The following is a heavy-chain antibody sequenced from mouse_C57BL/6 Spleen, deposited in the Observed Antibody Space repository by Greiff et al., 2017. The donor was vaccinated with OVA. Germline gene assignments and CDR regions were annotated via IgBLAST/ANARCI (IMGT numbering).Heavy chain of an antibody. CDR1: GYTFTSYW. V-gene: IGHV1-59*01. D-gene: IGHD2-14*01. CDR3: ARGGDRYYCDY. Sequence: QVQLQQPGAELVRPGTSVKLSCKASGYTFTSYWMHWVKQRPGQGLEWIGVIDPSDSSTNYNQKVKGKATLTVDTSSSTAYMQLSSLTSEDSAVYYCARGGDRYYCDYWGQGTTLTVSS. CDR2: IDPSDSST. J-gene: IGHJ2*01.